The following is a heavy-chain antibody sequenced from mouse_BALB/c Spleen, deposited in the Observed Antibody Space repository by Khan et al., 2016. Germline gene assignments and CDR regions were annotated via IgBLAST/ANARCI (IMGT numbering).Heavy chain of an antibody. CDR3: ARGDYFGSSWYFDV. CDR1: GYSITSLYS. J-gene: IGHJ1*01. V-gene: IGHV3-1*02. CDR2: IHSSGST. Sequence: VQLKESRPDQVKPSQSLSLTCTVTGYSITSLYSWHWIRQFPGHKLEWMGYIHSSGSTYYNPSLRSRISVTRNTSKNHFFLQLNSVTTEDTATYFCARGDYFGSSWYFDVLGAGTTVTVSS. D-gene: IGHD1-1*01.